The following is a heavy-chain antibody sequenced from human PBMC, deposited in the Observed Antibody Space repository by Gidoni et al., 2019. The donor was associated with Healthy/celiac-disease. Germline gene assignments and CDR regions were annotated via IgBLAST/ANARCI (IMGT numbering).Heavy chain of an antibody. Sequence: QVQLVQSGAEVKKPGSSVKVSCKASGGTFSSYAISWVRQAPGQGLEWMGGIIPIFGTANYAQKFQGRVTITEDESTSTAYMELSSLRSEDTAVYYCARGAEIRIYYDSSGYYSFQHWGQGTLVTVSS. V-gene: IGHV1-69*01. CDR3: ARGAEIRIYYDSSGYYSFQH. D-gene: IGHD3-22*01. CDR2: IIPIFGTA. J-gene: IGHJ1*01. CDR1: GGTFSSYA.